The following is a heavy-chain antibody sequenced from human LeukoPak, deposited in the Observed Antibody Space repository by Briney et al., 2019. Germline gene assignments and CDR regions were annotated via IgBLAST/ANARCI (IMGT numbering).Heavy chain of an antibody. D-gene: IGHD2-21*01. CDR1: GFTFSSYW. Sequence: PGGSLRLSCAASGFTFSSYWMHWVRQAPGKGLVWVSRINSGGSSTHYADSVKGRFTISSDNAKNTMYLQMDSLRAEDTAAYYCYCGGVVDGFDMWGQGTTVTVSS. CDR2: INSGGSST. CDR3: YCGGVVDGFDM. V-gene: IGHV3-74*01. J-gene: IGHJ3*02.